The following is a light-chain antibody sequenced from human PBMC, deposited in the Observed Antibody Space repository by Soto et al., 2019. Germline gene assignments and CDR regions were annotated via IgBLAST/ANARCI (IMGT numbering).Light chain of an antibody. CDR1: QTVGRH. CDR2: DAS. CDR3: QQRSNWPPWT. V-gene: IGKV3-11*01. J-gene: IGKJ1*01. Sequence: EIVLTQSPATLSLSPGDRVTLSCRASQTVGRHLSWYQHTPGQGPRLLVYDASNRANGIPARFSGSGSGTDLTLTISSLEPEDFAVYYCQQRSNWPPWTFGQGTKVDIK.